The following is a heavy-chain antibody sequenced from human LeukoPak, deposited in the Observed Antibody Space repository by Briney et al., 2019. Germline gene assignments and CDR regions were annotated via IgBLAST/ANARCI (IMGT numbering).Heavy chain of an antibody. D-gene: IGHD6-19*01. CDR1: GYTFTSRG. Sequence: ASVKVSCKASGYTFTSRGFSWVRQAPGQGLEWMGWINADNGNTNYAQKLQGRVTMTTDTSTSTAYMELRSLRSDDTAVYYCARDEISGGWYNHWGQGTLVTDSS. CDR3: ARDEISGGWYNH. CDR2: INADNGNT. J-gene: IGHJ4*02. V-gene: IGHV1-18*04.